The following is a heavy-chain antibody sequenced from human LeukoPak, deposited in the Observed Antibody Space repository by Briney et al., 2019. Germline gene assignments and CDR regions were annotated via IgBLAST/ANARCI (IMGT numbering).Heavy chain of an antibody. J-gene: IGHJ4*02. CDR2: ITTSGFYT. CDR3: ARVRSSGYDLAPFDY. D-gene: IGHD5-12*01. CDR1: GFTFMTYG. Sequence: GGSLRLSCAASGFTFMTYGMNWVRQAPGKGLKWLSSITTSGFYTYYADSVKGRFTISRDTANNSLYLQMNSLRGEDTAVYYCARVRSSGYDLAPFDYWGQGTLVTVSS. V-gene: IGHV3-21*01.